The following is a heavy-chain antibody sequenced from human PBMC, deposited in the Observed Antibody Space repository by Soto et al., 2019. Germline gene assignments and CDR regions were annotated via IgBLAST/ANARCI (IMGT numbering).Heavy chain of an antibody. V-gene: IGHV4-4*02. D-gene: IGHD3-3*01. CDR2: IYHRGST. CDR3: ASGVFIVLDV. J-gene: IGHJ6*02. Sequence: SETLSLTCAVSGASISRAYWWSWVLQPPGKGLEWIGDIYHRGSTHYDPSLKSRVTISVDESKNQFSLTLTPVTAADTAVYYCASGVFIVLDVWGQWSTVTVSS. CDR1: GASISRAYW.